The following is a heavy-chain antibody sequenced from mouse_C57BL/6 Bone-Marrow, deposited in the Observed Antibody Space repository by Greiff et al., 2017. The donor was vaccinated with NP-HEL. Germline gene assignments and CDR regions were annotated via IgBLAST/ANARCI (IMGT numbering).Heavy chain of an antibody. J-gene: IGHJ2*01. CDR3: ARYSKYYFDY. V-gene: IGHV5-16*01. D-gene: IGHD2-5*01. CDR1: GFTFSDYY. Sequence: EVMLVESEGGLVQPGSSMKLSCTASGFTFSDYYMAWVRQVPEKGLEWVANINYDGSSTYYLDSLKSRFIISRDNAKNMLYLQMSSLKSEDTATYYCARYSKYYFDYWGQGTTLTVSS. CDR2: INYDGSST.